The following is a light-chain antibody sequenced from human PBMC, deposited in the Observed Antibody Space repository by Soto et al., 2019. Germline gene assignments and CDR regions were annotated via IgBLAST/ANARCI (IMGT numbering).Light chain of an antibody. CDR1: QIIGSY. V-gene: IGKV1-39*01. CDR2: ITS. CDR3: QQGSSLPFT. Sequence: DIQMTQSPSSLSASVGDRVTITCRASQIIGSYLNWYQQKPGKAPELLIYITSSLKSGVPSRFSGSGSRTDFTLTISSLQPEDFATYYCQQGSSLPFTFGPGTKVDIK. J-gene: IGKJ3*01.